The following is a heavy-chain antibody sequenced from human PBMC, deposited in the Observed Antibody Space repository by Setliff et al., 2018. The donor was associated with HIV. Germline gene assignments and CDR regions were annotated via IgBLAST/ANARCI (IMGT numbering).Heavy chain of an antibody. CDR3: AKDSDFGGTTNWFDP. D-gene: IGHD3-10*01. J-gene: IGHJ5*02. Sequence: ASVKVSCKASGYSFTGYWMHWVRQAPGQGLEWMGRINPHRGDTNYAQKLQGRVTMTRDTSIATAYMDLSRMTSDDTAVYYCAKDSDFGGTTNWFDPWGQGTLVTVSS. CDR2: INPHRGDT. V-gene: IGHV1-2*06. CDR1: GYSFTGYW.